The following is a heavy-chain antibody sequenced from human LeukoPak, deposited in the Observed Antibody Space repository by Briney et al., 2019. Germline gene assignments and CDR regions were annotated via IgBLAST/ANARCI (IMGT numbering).Heavy chain of an antibody. CDR2: IYHSGST. CDR1: GGSITSSHW. J-gene: IGHJ3*02. V-gene: IGHV4-4*02. Sequence: SGTLSLTCAGSGGSITSSHWRHWVRQPPGKGLEWIGEIYHSGSTNYNPSLKSRVAISVDTSKNQFSLKLSSVTAADTAVYYCARGRPLDAFDIWGQGTLVTVSS. CDR3: ARGRPLDAFDI.